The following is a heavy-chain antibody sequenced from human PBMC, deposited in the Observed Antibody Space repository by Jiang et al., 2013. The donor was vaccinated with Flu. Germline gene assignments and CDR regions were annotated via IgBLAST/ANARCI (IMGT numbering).Heavy chain of an antibody. V-gene: IGHV4-59*08. CDR3: ARYHCPNDVCQNFDY. D-gene: IGHD2-8*01. CDR2: IHYSGKT. Sequence: PSETLSLTCIVSGGSISGYYWSWIRQPPGKGLEWIGYIHYSGKTNSNPSLKSRVSISVDTSRNQFSLKLSSVTAADTAVYYCARYHCPNDVCQNFDYWGPGKPGHRLL. J-gene: IGHJ4*02. CDR1: GGSISGYY.